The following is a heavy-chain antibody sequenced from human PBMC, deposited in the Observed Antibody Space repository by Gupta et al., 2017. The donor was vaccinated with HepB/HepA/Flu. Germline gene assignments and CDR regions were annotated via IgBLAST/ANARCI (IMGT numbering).Heavy chain of an antibody. J-gene: IGHJ6*02. D-gene: IGHD6-13*01. CDR1: GYTFTGSY. V-gene: IGHV1-2*04. CDR3: ARTESSSSSTNYYYGMDV. CDR2: INPNSGGT. Sequence: QVQLVQSGAEVKQPGASVKVSCQASGYTFTGSYMHWVRQAPGQGLEWMGWINPNSGGTNDAQKFQGWVTMTRDTSISTAYMELSRLRSDDTAVYYCARTESSSSSTNYYYGMDVWGQGTTVTVAS.